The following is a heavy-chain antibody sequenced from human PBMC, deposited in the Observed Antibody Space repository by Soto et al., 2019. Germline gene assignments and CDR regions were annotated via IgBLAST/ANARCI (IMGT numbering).Heavy chain of an antibody. D-gene: IGHD5-12*01. V-gene: IGHV3-23*01. CDR1: GFTFSSYA. Sequence: EVQLLESGGGLVQPGGSLRLSCAASGFTFSSYAMSWVRQAPGKGLEWVSAISGSGGSTYYADSVKGRFTISRDNSKNTLYLPMNSLRAEDTAVYYCAKIRSGYRGYLAFDPWGQGTLVTVSS. CDR2: ISGSGGST. J-gene: IGHJ5*02. CDR3: AKIRSGYRGYLAFDP.